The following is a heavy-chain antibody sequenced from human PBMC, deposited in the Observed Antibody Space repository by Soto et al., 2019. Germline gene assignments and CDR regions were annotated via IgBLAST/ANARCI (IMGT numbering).Heavy chain of an antibody. CDR2: ISSSSSTI. V-gene: IGHV3-48*01. CDR1: GFTVSSYS. Sequence: EVQLVESGGGLVQPGVSLRLSCAASGFTVSSYSMNWVRQAPGKGLEWVSYISSSSSTIYYADSVKGQFTISRDKLKHTLYLQMNIPRAEDTAVYYCARDIYDSSGYYVNFDYLGQGTLVTVSS. CDR3: ARDIYDSSGYYVNFDY. J-gene: IGHJ4*02. D-gene: IGHD3-22*01.